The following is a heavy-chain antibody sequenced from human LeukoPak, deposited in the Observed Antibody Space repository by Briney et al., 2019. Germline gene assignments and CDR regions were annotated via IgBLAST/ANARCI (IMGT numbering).Heavy chain of an antibody. CDR1: GGSISNSNW. CDR2: IYHSGST. J-gene: IGHJ6*02. V-gene: IGHV4-4*02. Sequence: PSGTLSLTCAVSGGSISNSNWWNWVRQPPGKGLEWIGEIYHSGSTNYNPSLKSRATISVDKSKNQFSLNLNSVTAADTAVYYCARGLVQQWLVRRYGMDVWGQGTTVTVSS. CDR3: ARGLVQQWLVRRYGMDV. D-gene: IGHD6-19*01.